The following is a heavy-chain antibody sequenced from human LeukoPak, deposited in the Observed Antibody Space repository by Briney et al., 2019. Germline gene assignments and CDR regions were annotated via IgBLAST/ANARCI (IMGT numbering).Heavy chain of an antibody. CDR3: ATTRAYSSNWYYYDY. V-gene: IGHV4-39*01. Sequence: PSETLSLTCTLSGDSISSRVSYWGWLRQPPGKGLEWLGSMYYSGSTYYNSSHKSRLTLSVDTSRNQFSLKLSSVTAADTAVYYCATTRAYSSNWYYYDYWGLGTLVTVSS. J-gene: IGHJ4*02. CDR1: GDSISSRVSY. D-gene: IGHD6-13*01. CDR2: MYYSGST.